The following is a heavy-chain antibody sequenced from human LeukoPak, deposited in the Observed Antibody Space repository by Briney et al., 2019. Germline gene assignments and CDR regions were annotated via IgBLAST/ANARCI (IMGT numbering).Heavy chain of an antibody. V-gene: IGHV4-39*01. CDR2: IYYSGST. J-gene: IGHJ3*02. D-gene: IGHD2-21*02. CDR1: GGSISSSSYY. Sequence: SQTLSLTCTVSGGSISSSSYYWGWIRQPPGKGLEWIGSIYYSGSTYYNPSLKSRVTISVDTSKNQFSLKLSSVTAADTAVYYCANRPRDRLDAFDIWGQGTMVTVSS. CDR3: ANRPRDRLDAFDI.